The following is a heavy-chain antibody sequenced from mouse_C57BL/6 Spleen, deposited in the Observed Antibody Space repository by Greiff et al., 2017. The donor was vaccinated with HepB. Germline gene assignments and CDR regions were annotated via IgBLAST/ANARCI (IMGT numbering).Heavy chain of an antibody. Sequence: QVQLQQPGAELVMPGASVKLSCKASGYTFTSYWMHWVKQRPGQGLEWIGEIDPSDSYTNYNQKFKGKSTLTVDKSSSTAYMQLSSLTSEDSAVYYCARRGTRWYFDVWGTGTTVTVPS. CDR1: GYTFTSYW. CDR2: IDPSDSYT. D-gene: IGHD2-14*01. CDR3: ARRGTRWYFDV. V-gene: IGHV1-69*01. J-gene: IGHJ1*03.